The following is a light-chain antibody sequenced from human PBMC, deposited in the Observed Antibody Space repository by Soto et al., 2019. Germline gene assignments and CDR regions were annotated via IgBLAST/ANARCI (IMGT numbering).Light chain of an antibody. J-gene: IGLJ1*01. CDR1: SSDIGRNT. CDR3: ASWDDNVNPFYV. V-gene: IGLV1-44*01. CDR2: SHN. Sequence: QSVLTQPPSASGTPGQRITISCSGSSSDIGRNTVNWYQQLPGTAPKLLIYSHNQRPSGVPDRFSGSKSGTTASLAISGLQSDDEADYYCASWDDNVNPFYVYGTGTKVTVL.